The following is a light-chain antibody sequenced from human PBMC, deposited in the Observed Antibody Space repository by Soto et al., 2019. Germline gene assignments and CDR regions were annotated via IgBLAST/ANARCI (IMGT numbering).Light chain of an antibody. Sequence: QSVLTQPASVSGSPGQSITISCTGTSSDVGSYNLVSWYQQHPGKAPKLMIYEGSKRPSGVSNRFSGSKSGNTASLTISGLQAEDEADYYCLLTDRGPWVFGGGTKLTVL. J-gene: IGLJ3*02. CDR3: LLTDRGPWV. CDR1: SSDVGSYNL. V-gene: IGLV2-23*01. CDR2: EGS.